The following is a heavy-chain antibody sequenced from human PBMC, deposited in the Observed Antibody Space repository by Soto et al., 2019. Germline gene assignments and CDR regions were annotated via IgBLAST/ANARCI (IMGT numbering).Heavy chain of an antibody. CDR1: GYTFTSYA. D-gene: IGHD4-17*01. Sequence: QVQLVQSGAEEKKPGASVKVSCKASGYTFTSYAMHWVRQAPGQRLEWMGWINAGNGNTKYSQKFQGRVTITRDTSARPAYMELSSLRSKDTAVYCCASESYGGEFDYWGQGTVVTVSS. V-gene: IGHV1-3*05. CDR2: INAGNGNT. J-gene: IGHJ4*02. CDR3: ASESYGGEFDY.